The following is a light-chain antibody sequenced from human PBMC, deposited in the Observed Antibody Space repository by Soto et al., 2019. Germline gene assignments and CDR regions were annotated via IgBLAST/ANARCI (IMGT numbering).Light chain of an antibody. CDR2: GAS. Sequence: EIVMTQSPATLSVSPGERATLSCRASQSVSSNLAWYQRQPGQAPRLLIYGASTRAPGIPARFSGSGSGTEFTLTISSLQSEDFAVYYCQQYNNWPPTWTFGQGTKV. CDR3: QQYNNWPPTWT. J-gene: IGKJ1*01. CDR1: QSVSSN. V-gene: IGKV3-15*01.